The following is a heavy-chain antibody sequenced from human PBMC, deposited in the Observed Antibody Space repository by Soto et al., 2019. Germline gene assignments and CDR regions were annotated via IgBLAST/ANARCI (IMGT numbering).Heavy chain of an antibody. CDR3: ARDTGREYYDSSGYYSGGGEYFDY. CDR1: GFTFSSYA. Sequence: GGSLRLSCAASGFTFSSYAMHWVRQAPGKGLEWVAVISYDGSNKYYADSVKGRFTISRDNSKNTLYLQMNSLRAEDTAVYYCARDTGREYYDSSGYYSGGGEYFDYWGQGTLVTVSS. D-gene: IGHD3-22*01. J-gene: IGHJ4*02. CDR2: ISYDGSNK. V-gene: IGHV3-30-3*01.